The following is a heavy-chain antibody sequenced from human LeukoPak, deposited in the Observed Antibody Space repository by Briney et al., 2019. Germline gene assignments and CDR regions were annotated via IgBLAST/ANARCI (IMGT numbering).Heavy chain of an antibody. J-gene: IGHJ5*02. CDR2: IYVDGRTT. CDR3: IRDFRSADL. Sequence: GGSLRLSCVASGFTFSNYWMHWVRQPPGKGLVWVSRIYVDGRTTSYADSVKGRFTISRDNAKNTVYLEMNSLSVEDTATYYCIRDFRSADLWGQGTLVTVTS. CDR1: GFTFSNYW. V-gene: IGHV3-74*01.